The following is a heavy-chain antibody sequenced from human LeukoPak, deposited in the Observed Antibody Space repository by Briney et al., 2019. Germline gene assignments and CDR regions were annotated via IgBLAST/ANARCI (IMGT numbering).Heavy chain of an antibody. CDR1: GFTFSSYS. V-gene: IGHV3-21*01. CDR3: SRAAQYSSSSAWGY. J-gene: IGHJ4*02. Sequence: GGSLRLSCAASGFTFSSYSMNWVRQAPGKGLEWVSSISCSSSYIYYADPVKGRFTISSDNAKNSLYLQMNILTAEDPAVYYCSRAAQYSSSSAWGYWGQGTLVTVSS. CDR2: ISCSSSYI. D-gene: IGHD6-6*01.